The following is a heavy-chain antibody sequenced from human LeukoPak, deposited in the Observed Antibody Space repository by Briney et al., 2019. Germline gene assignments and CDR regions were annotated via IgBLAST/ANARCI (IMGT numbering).Heavy chain of an antibody. J-gene: IGHJ4*02. V-gene: IGHV1-46*03. CDR2: IKPSGGST. CDR1: GYTFTRCY. Sequence: GASVTVSCQASGYTFTRCYMHWVGQAPAQGLAWMGIIKPSGGSTSCAQKFQDRVTMTRDTSTSTVYMELSSLRSEDTAVYDCARSLVGATEIWGQRTLVTVSS. D-gene: IGHD1-26*01. CDR3: ARSLVGATEI.